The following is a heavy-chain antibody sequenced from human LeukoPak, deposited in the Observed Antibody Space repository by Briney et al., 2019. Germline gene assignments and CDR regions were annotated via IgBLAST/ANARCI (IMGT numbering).Heavy chain of an antibody. CDR2: IIPAPGTS. CDR3: AGRYCINTGCPRGNYYYFGLDV. J-gene: IGHJ6*02. D-gene: IGHD2-2*01. CDR1: GVTFSNYA. Sequence: ASVKVSCKASGVTFSNYAVSWVRQAPGQGLEWMGGIIPAPGTSNYAQKFQGRVTITADGSTSTAYMELSSLRSDDTAVYYCAGRYCINTGCPRGNYYYFGLDVWGRGTTVTVSS. V-gene: IGHV1-69*01.